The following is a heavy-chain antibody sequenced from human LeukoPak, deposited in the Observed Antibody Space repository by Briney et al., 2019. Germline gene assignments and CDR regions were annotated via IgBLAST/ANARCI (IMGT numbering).Heavy chain of an antibody. V-gene: IGHV3-23*01. J-gene: IGHJ4*02. Sequence: GGSLRLSCAASGFTFSSDAMTWVRQAPGEGLEWVSTITGSDDTTYYADSVKGRFTISRDYSKNTVHLQLNNLRAEDTAMYYCAKGPQLYSGYHPDYWGQETLVTVSS. CDR2: ITGSDDTT. CDR3: AKGPQLYSGYHPDY. D-gene: IGHD5-12*01. CDR1: GFTFSSDA.